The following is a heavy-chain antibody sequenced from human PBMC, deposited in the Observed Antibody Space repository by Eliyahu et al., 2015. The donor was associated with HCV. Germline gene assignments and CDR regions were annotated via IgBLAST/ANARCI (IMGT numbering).Heavy chain of an antibody. Sequence: QVQLQESGPGLVKPSXTLSLTCXVSXRSIXXYYWSWIRQPPGKGREWIGYIXYXGSTNYHPSLKSRVXISIDTSKNQFSLKLSSVTAADTAVYYCAXGGGGIAVAGTGGWFDPWGQGTLVTVSS. CDR2: IXYXGST. J-gene: IGHJ5*02. D-gene: IGHD6-19*01. CDR3: AXGGGGIAVAGTGGWFDP. V-gene: IGHV4-59*01. CDR1: XRSIXXYY.